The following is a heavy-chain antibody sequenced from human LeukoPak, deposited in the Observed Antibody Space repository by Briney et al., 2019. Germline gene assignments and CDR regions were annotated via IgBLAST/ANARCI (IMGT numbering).Heavy chain of an antibody. CDR2: ITGGSRNT. J-gene: IGHJ4*02. CDR1: GFSFDNYA. D-gene: IGHD6-6*01. Sequence: GGSLRLSCAVSGFSFDNYAMTWVRQAPGKGLEGVSSITGGSRNTLYSVSFKDQFTTSRDDSKATLFLQMTSVTVEDTPLYYCGKVSSRITTAGRIDYWGRGVLVTVSS. V-gene: IGHV3-23*01. CDR3: GKVSSRITTAGRIDY.